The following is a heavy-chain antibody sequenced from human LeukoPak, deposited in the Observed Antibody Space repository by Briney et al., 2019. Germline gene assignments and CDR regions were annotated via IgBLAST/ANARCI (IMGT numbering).Heavy chain of an antibody. V-gene: IGHV3-23*01. Sequence: GGSLRLSCEASGFTFGNYAMNWVRQAPGKGLEWVSTISGTGSSTYYADSAKGRFTISRDNSKNTLYLQMNSLRAEDTAVYYCARGRDSSGYYLDYWGQGTLVTVSS. J-gene: IGHJ4*02. CDR3: ARGRDSSGYYLDY. CDR2: ISGTGSST. D-gene: IGHD3-22*01. CDR1: GFTFGNYA.